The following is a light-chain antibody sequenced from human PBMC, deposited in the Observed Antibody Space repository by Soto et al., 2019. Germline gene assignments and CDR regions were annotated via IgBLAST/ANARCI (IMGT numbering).Light chain of an antibody. CDR3: CSYAGSYTFVV. Sequence: QSALTQPRSVSGSPGQSVTISCTGTSSDVGGYNYVSWYQQHPGKAPKLMIYDVSKRPSGVPDRFSGSKSGNTASLPISGLQAEDEADYYCCSYAGSYTFVVFGGGTKLTGL. J-gene: IGLJ2*01. V-gene: IGLV2-11*01. CDR2: DVS. CDR1: SSDVGGYNY.